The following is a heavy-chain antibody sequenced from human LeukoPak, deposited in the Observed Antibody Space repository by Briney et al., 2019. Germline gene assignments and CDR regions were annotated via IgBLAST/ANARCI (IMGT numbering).Heavy chain of an antibody. J-gene: IGHJ5*02. D-gene: IGHD1-20*01. CDR3: ARGGNWNDVFDP. CDR2: IYHSGST. CDR1: GGSISSGGYS. Sequence: SETLSLTCAVSGGSISSGGYSWSWIRQPPGKGLEWIGYIYHSGSTYYNPSLKSRVTISVDRSKNQFSLKLSSVTAADTAVYYCARGGNWNDVFDPWGQGTLVTVSS. V-gene: IGHV4-30-2*01.